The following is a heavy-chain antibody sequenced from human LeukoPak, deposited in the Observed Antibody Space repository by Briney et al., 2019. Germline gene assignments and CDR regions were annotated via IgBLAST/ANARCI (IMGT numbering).Heavy chain of an antibody. V-gene: IGHV3-74*01. CDR1: GFTFSSYW. J-gene: IGHJ4*02. D-gene: IGHD3-22*01. CDR3: ARSGYYYHYDY. Sequence: GRSLRLSCAASGFTFSSYWMHWVRQAPGKGLVWVSRINSDGSSTSYADSVKGRFTISRDNAKNTLYLQMNSLRAEDTAVYYCARSGYYYHYDYWGQGTLVTVSS. CDR2: INSDGSST.